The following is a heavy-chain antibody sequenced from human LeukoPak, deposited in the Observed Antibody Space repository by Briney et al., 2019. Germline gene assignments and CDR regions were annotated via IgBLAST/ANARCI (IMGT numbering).Heavy chain of an antibody. CDR1: GYSISSGYY. CDR2: IYHSGST. D-gene: IGHD3-10*01. V-gene: IGHV4-38-2*02. CDR3: ARWFGESTLHFDY. J-gene: IGHJ4*02. Sequence: PSETLSLTCTVSGYSISSGYYWGWIRQPPGKGLEWIGSIYHSGSTYYNPSLKSRVTISVDTSKNQFSLKLSSVTAADTAVYYCARWFGESTLHFDYWGQGTLVTVSS.